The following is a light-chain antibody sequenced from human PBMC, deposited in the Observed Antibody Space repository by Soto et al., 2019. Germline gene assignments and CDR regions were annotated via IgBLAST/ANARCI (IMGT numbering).Light chain of an antibody. CDR1: QSVSSY. CDR2: DAS. CDR3: QQRSNWPPYT. J-gene: IGKJ2*01. V-gene: IGKV3-11*01. Sequence: EIVLTQSPATLSLSPGERATLSCRASQSVSSYLAWYQQKPGQAPRLLIYDASNRATGIPARFSGSGSGTDVPLTIRSLEPEDFAAYYCQQRSNWPPYTFGQGTKLEIK.